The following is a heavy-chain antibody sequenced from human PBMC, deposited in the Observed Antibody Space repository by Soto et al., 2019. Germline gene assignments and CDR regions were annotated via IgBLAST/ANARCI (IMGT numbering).Heavy chain of an antibody. D-gene: IGHD5-12*01. Sequence: GGSLRLSCAASGFTFSSYGMHWVRQAPGKGLEWVAVISYDGSNKYYADSVKGRFTISRDNSKNTLYLQMNSLRAEDTAVYYCAKTYSGYELGGYFDYWGQGTLVTVSS. CDR2: ISYDGSNK. CDR1: GFTFSSYG. CDR3: AKTYSGYELGGYFDY. J-gene: IGHJ4*02. V-gene: IGHV3-30*18.